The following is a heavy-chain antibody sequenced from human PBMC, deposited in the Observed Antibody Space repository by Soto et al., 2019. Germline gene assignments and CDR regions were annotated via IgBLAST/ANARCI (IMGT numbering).Heavy chain of an antibody. D-gene: IGHD4-17*01. V-gene: IGHV1-69*02. Sequence: QVQLVQSGAEVKKPGSSVKVSCKASGDTFSRHTISWVRQAPGQGLEWMGRIIPILGIANYAQKFQGRVTITTEKNSSTTDMVLRSLRTEETAVYYCWGVAAAVTVTKSDYYYMDVWGKGTTVTVSS. CDR3: WGVAAAVTVTKSDYYYMDV. CDR1: GDTFSRHT. J-gene: IGHJ6*03. CDR2: IIPILGIA.